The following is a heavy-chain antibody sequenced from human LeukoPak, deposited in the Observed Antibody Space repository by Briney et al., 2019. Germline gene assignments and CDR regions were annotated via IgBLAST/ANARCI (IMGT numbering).Heavy chain of an antibody. CDR1: GGSISSGGYY. V-gene: IGHV4-31*03. Sequence: SETLSLTCTVSGGSISSGGYYWSWIRQHPGKGLEWIGYIYYSGSTYYNPSLKSRVTISVDTSKNQFSLKLSSVTAADTAVYYCARDRGGGGWFDPWGQGTLVTVSS. J-gene: IGHJ5*02. CDR2: IYYSGST. CDR3: ARDRGGGGWFDP. D-gene: IGHD2-15*01.